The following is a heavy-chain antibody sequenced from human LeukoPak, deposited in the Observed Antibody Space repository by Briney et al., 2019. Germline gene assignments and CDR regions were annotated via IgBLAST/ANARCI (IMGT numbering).Heavy chain of an antibody. Sequence: PGGSLRLSCAASGFTFSSYGMHWVRQAPGKGLEWVAVIWYDGSNKYYADSAKGRFTISRDNSKNTLYLQMNSLRAEDTAVYYCASSYGSGFDGFWGQGTLVTVSS. D-gene: IGHD3-10*01. CDR3: ASSYGSGFDGF. CDR2: IWYDGSNK. V-gene: IGHV3-33*01. J-gene: IGHJ4*02. CDR1: GFTFSSYG.